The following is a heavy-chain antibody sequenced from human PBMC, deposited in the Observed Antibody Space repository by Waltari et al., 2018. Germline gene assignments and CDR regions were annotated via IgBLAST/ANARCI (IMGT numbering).Heavy chain of an antibody. CDR1: GGSISSYY. CDR2: IYTSGST. J-gene: IGHJ3*02. CDR3: CSSTSWDAFDI. V-gene: IGHV4-4*07. Sequence: QVQLQESGPGLVKPSETLSLTCTVSGGSISSYYWSWIRQPAGKGLDWIGRIYTSGSTNYNPSLKSRVTMSVDTSKNQFSLKLSSVTAADTAVYYCCSSTSWDAFDIWGQGTMVTVSS. D-gene: IGHD2-2*01.